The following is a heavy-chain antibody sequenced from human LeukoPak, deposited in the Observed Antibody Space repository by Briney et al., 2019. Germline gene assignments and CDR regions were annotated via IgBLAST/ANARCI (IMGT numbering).Heavy chain of an antibody. CDR1: RYCFTSYC. CDR2: IYPGDSDT. Sequence: GESLKISCTGSRYCFTSYCIACWRQMPGEGREWMGIIYPGDSDTRYRPSFQGQVTISADKSIRTASLLCSSLKASDSAIYYCARLRYTSKGGRHIDVWGKGTTVTVSS. CDR3: ARLRYTSKGGRHIDV. V-gene: IGHV5-51*01. D-gene: IGHD1-1*01. J-gene: IGHJ6*03.